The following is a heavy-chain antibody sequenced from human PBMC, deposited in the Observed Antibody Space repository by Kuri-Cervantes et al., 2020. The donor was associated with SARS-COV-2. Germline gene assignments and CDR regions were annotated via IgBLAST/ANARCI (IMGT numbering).Heavy chain of an antibody. Sequence: GESLKISCAATGFTFSSYGMHWVRQAPGKGLEWVAFIRYDGSNKYYADSVKGRFTISRDNSKNTLYLQMNSLRAEDTAVYYCAKDGYNYDYFDYWGQGTLVTVSS. V-gene: IGHV3-30*02. D-gene: IGHD5-24*01. CDR2: IRYDGSNK. CDR3: AKDGYNYDYFDY. J-gene: IGHJ4*02. CDR1: GFTFSSYG.